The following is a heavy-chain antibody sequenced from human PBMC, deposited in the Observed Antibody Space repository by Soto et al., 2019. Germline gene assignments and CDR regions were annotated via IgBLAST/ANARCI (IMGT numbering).Heavy chain of an antibody. V-gene: IGHV3-9*01. D-gene: IGHD2-2*01. CDR1: GFTFDDYA. CDR3: AKVIGYQLLHLFDY. CDR2: ISWNSGSI. J-gene: IGHJ4*02. Sequence: EVQLVESGGGLVQPGRSLRLSCAASGFTFDDYAMHWVRQAPGKGLEWVSGISWNSGSIGYADSVKGRFTISRDNAKNSLYLQMNSLRAEDTALYYCAKVIGYQLLHLFDYWGQGTLVTVSS.